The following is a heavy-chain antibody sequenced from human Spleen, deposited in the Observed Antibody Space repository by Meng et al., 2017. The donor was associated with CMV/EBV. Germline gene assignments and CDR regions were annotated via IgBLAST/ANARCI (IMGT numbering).Heavy chain of an antibody. CDR1: GYSFNNYW. CDR2: IYPGDSDT. Sequence: CKGSGYSFNNYWIGWVRQMPGKGLEWLGFIYPGDSDTRYSPSFQGQVTISADKSISTAYLQWSSLKASDTAMYYCATFGVLGNWLDPWGQGTLVTVSS. J-gene: IGHJ5*02. D-gene: IGHD3-10*01. V-gene: IGHV5-51*01. CDR3: ATFGVLGNWLDP.